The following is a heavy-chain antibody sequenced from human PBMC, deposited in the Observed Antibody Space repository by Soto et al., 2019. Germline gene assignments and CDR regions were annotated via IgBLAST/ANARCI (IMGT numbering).Heavy chain of an antibody. Sequence: SETLSLTCTVSGGSISSYYWSWIRQPPGKGLEWIGYIYYSGSTNYNPSLKSRVTISVDTSKNQFSLKLSSVTAADTAVYYCARGLGSWLPNWFDPWGQGTLVTVSS. V-gene: IGHV4-59*01. J-gene: IGHJ5*02. CDR1: GGSISSYY. CDR2: IYYSGST. CDR3: ARGLGSWLPNWFDP. D-gene: IGHD6-13*01.